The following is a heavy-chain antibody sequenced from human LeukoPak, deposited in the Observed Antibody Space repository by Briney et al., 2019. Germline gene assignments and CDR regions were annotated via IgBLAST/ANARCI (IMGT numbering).Heavy chain of an antibody. D-gene: IGHD4-17*01. CDR3: ARGYGDYPDY. CDR1: GDSVSSNSAA. J-gene: IGHJ4*02. Sequence: SQTLSLTCAISGDSVSSNSAAWNWIRQSPSRGLEWLGRTYYRSKWYNDYAVSVKSRITINPDTSKNQFSLKVSSVTAADTAVYYCARGYGDYPDYWGQGTLVTVSS. V-gene: IGHV6-1*01. CDR2: TYYRSKWYN.